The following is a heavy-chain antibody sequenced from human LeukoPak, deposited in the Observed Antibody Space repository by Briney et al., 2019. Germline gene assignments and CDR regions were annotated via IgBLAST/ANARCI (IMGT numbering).Heavy chain of an antibody. J-gene: IGHJ5*02. V-gene: IGHV1-18*01. Sequence: ASVKVSCKASGYTFTSYGISWVRQAPGQGLEWMGWISAYNGNTNYAQKLQGRVTMTTDTSTSTAYMELRSLRSDDTAVYYCARFPITMVRGVIVYNWFDPWGQGTLVTVSS. CDR2: ISAYNGNT. D-gene: IGHD3-10*01. CDR1: GYTFTSYG. CDR3: ARFPITMVRGVIVYNWFDP.